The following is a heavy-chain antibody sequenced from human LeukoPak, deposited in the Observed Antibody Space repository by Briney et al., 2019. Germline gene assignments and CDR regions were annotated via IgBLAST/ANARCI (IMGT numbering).Heavy chain of an antibody. J-gene: IGHJ4*02. CDR2: IYYSGST. CDR1: GGSISSGGYY. CDR3: ARGRLYYYDSSGYWDY. V-gene: IGHV4-31*03. Sequence: SETLSLTCTVSGGSISSGGYYWSWLRQHPGKGLEWIGYIYYSGSTYYNPSLKSRVTISVDTSKNQFSLKLSSVTAADTAVYYCARGRLYYYDSSGYWDYWGQGTLVTVSS. D-gene: IGHD3-22*01.